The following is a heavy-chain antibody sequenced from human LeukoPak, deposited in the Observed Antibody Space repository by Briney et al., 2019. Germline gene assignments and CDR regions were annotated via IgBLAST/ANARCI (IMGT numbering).Heavy chain of an antibody. CDR2: INPNIGGT. Sequence: ASVKVSCKASGYMFTGNYMHWVRQAPGQGLEWMGWINPNIGGTDYAQKFQGRVTMTRDTSISTAYMELSRLRSDDTAVYYCARDYFRGDIVATIMDYWGQGTLVTVSS. CDR1: GYMFTGNY. D-gene: IGHD5-12*01. J-gene: IGHJ4*02. CDR3: ARDYFRGDIVATIMDY. V-gene: IGHV1-2*02.